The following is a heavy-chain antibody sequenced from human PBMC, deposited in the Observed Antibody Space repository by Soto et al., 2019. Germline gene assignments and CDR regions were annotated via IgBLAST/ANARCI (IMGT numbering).Heavy chain of an antibody. Sequence: GSLRLSCAASGFTFSSYWMSWVRQAPGKGLEWVANIKQDGSEKYYVDSVKGRFTISRDNAKNSLYLQMNSLRAEDTAVYYCARVLYYYYYYMDVWGKGTTVTVSS. D-gene: IGHD2-15*01. CDR3: ARVLYYYYYYMDV. CDR2: IKQDGSEK. CDR1: GFTFSSYW. V-gene: IGHV3-7*01. J-gene: IGHJ6*03.